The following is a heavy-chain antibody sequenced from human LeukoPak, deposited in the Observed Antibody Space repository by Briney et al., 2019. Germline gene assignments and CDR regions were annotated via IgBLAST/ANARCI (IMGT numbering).Heavy chain of an antibody. CDR3: ARGSYCDSSGYYDYFDY. Sequence: SVKVSCKASGGTFSSYAISWVRQAPGQGLEWMGRIIPIFGTANYAQKFQGRVTITTDESMSTAYMELSSLRSEDTAVYYCARGSYCDSSGYYDYFDYWGQGTLVTVSS. CDR2: IIPIFGTA. D-gene: IGHD3-22*01. CDR1: GGTFSSYA. V-gene: IGHV1-69*05. J-gene: IGHJ4*02.